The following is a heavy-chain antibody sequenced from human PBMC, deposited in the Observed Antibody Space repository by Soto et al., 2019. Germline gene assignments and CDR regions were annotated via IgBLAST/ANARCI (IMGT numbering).Heavy chain of an antibody. J-gene: IGHJ5*02. CDR2: IYYSGST. CDR1: GGSISSYY. V-gene: IGHV4-59*01. D-gene: IGHD5-18*01. Sequence: SETLSLTCTVSGGSISSYYWSWIRQPPGKGLEWIGYIYYSGSTNYNPSLKSRVTISKDTSKNQVVLTMTNMDPVDTATYYCARIQASSGSNWFDPWGQGTLVTVSS. CDR3: ARIQASSGSNWFDP.